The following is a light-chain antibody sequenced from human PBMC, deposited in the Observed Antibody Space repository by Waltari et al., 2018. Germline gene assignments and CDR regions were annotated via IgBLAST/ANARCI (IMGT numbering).Light chain of an antibody. CDR3: QQSYIIPFT. Sequence: IQMTQSPSSLSASVGDNVTITCRATQNIDNFLNWYQQKPGRAPKLLIYAASNLQSGVPSRFSGSGSGTDFTLTISSLQPEDFATYSCQQSYIIPFTFGQGTKLEI. V-gene: IGKV1-39*01. CDR1: QNIDNF. CDR2: AAS. J-gene: IGKJ2*01.